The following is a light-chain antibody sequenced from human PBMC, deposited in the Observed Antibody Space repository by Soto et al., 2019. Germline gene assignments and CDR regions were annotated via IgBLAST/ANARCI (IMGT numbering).Light chain of an antibody. CDR2: EVS. J-gene: IGLJ3*02. CDR3: SSYAGSSWV. V-gene: IGLV2-8*01. Sequence: QSVLTQPPSASGSPGQSVTIPCTGTSSDVGGYKYVSWYQQHPGKAPKFMIYEVSKRPSGVPDRFSCSNSGDTASLTISGLQAEDEADYYCSSYAGSSWVFGGGTKLTVL. CDR1: SSDVGGYKY.